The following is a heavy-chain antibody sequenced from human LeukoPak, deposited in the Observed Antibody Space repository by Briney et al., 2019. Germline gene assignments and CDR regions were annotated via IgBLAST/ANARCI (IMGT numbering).Heavy chain of an antibody. CDR3: AREGANCGGDCYLDAFDI. V-gene: IGHV4-59*01. CDR1: GGSISSYY. Sequence: SETLSLTCTVSGGSISSYYWSWIRQPPGKGREWIGDIDYSGSTDYNPSLKSRVTISVDTSKNQFSLKLSSVTAADTAVYYCAREGANCGGDCYLDAFDIWGQGTMVTVSS. D-gene: IGHD2-21*01. CDR2: IDYSGST. J-gene: IGHJ3*02.